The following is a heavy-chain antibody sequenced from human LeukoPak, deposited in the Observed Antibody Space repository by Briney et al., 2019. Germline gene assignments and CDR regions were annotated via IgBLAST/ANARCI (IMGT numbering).Heavy chain of an antibody. J-gene: IGHJ4*02. CDR3: ARGFAPAYNFGVFDY. Sequence: GGSLRLSCAASGFTVSNNYMIWVRQAPGKGLESVSLLYTGGETNYADSVKGRFTISRDNSKNTVSLQMNSLRVEDTAVYYCARGFAPAYNFGVFDYWGQGTLVTVSS. CDR2: LYTGGET. D-gene: IGHD5-18*01. CDR1: GFTVSNNY. V-gene: IGHV3-53*01.